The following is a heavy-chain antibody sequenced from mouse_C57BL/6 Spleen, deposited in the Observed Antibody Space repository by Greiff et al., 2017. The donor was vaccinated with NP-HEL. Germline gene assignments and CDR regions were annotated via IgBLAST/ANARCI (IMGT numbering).Heavy chain of an antibody. V-gene: IGHV1-62-2*01. Sequence: QVQLQQSGAELVKPGASVKLSCKASGYTFTEYTIHWVKQRSGQGLEWIGWFYPGSGSIKYNAKFKDKATLTADKSSSTVYMELSRLTSEDSAVNFCERHEEGYYYGSWGDFYVWGTGTTVTVSS. CDR2: FYPGSGSI. D-gene: IGHD1-1*01. CDR1: GYTFTEYT. CDR3: ERHEEGYYYGSWGDFYV. J-gene: IGHJ1*03.